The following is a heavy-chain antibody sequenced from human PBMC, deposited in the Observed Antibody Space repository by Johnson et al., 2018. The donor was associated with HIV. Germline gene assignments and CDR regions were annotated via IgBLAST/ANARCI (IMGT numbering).Heavy chain of an antibody. D-gene: IGHD1-26*01. V-gene: IGHV3-30-3*01. CDR3: ARSPGIVGAKGDAFDI. Sequence: QVQLVESGGGVVQPGRSLRLSCAASGFTFSSYAMHWVRQAPGKGLEWVAVISYDGSNKYYAESVKGRLTISRDNSKNTLYLQMNSLRAEDTAVYYCARSPGIVGAKGDAFDIWGQGTMVTVSS. CDR2: ISYDGSNK. CDR1: GFTFSSYA. J-gene: IGHJ3*02.